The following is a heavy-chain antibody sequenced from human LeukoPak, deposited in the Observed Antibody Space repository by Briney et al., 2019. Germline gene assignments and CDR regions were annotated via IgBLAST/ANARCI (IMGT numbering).Heavy chain of an antibody. D-gene: IGHD3-10*01. V-gene: IGHV4-39*01. CDR1: GGSIISDSNYY. J-gene: IGHJ4*02. CDR2: ISYRGNT. Sequence: SETLSLTCTVSGGSIISDSNYYWAWIRQPPGKGLEWVGTISYRGNTYYDPSLRGRVSISLDTSQNQFSLRLNSVTGTDSAVYYCASLRFSGSGSLPDYWGQGTLVPVSS. CDR3: ASLRFSGSGSLPDY.